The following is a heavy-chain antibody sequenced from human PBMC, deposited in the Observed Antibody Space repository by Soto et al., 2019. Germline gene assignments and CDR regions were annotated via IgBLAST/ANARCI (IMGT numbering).Heavy chain of an antibody. V-gene: IGHV3-7*04. CDR2: IRPDESAK. J-gene: IGHJ4*02. CDR3: GGRTGGARLD. Sequence: DVQLVESGGGLVQPGGSLRLSCAASGFTFSTYYMHWFRQVPGKGLEWVANIRPDESAKYYVDSVKGRFIISRDTAKNLAYLQMDSLGVDAAAIYYGGGRTGGARLDWGQGTLVTVSA. CDR1: GFTFSTYY. D-gene: IGHD1-26*01.